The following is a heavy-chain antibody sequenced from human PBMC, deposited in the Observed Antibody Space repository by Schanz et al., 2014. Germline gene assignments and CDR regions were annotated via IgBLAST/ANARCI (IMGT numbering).Heavy chain of an antibody. CDR3: ARELPGVVAFDV. V-gene: IGHV3-33*01. J-gene: IGHJ3*01. CDR2: ISYDGSFK. Sequence: VQLAESGGGVVQPGRSLRLSCAASGFNFGSHGMHWVRQAPGKGLEWVAVISYDGSFKNYADSVRGRITMSRDNSKNTMYLQINNLRADDTAVYYCARELPGVVAFDVWGQGTMVTVSS. CDR1: GFNFGSHG. D-gene: IGHD7-27*01.